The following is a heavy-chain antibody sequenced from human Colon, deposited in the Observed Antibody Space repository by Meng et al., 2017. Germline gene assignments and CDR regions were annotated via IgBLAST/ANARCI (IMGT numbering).Heavy chain of an antibody. J-gene: IGHJ1*01. CDR2: ISQSGSS. CDR1: GGSISSTNW. Sequence: QVDLQESGPGLVKPSGTLPFTCAVSGGSISSTNWWSWIRQPPGKGLEWIGEISQSGSSNYNPSLKSRVTMSLDKSKNHFFLNLSSVSAADTAVYYCAREDGSIGFTPAGQWGQGTLVTVSS. CDR3: AREDGSIGFTPAGQ. V-gene: IGHV4-4*02. D-gene: IGHD1-26*01.